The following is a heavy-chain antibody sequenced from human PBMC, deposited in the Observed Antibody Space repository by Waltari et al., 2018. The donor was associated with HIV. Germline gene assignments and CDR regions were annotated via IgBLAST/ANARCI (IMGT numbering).Heavy chain of an antibody. J-gene: IGHJ6*02. CDR1: GYTFTGYH. Sequence: QVQLIQSGAEVRYPGASVKVSCKASGYTFTGYHLHWVRQAPGQGLEWMGRINPNTGGTSYAQKFQARVTMTRDMSIGTAYMELTSLIPNDTAVYYCARVTTVTGDAYFYYGMDVWGQGTTVVVSS. V-gene: IGHV1-2*06. CDR2: INPNTGGT. D-gene: IGHD4-17*01. CDR3: ARVTTVTGDAYFYYGMDV.